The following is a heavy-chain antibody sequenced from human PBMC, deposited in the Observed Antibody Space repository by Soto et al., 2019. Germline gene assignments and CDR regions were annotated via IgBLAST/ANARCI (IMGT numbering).Heavy chain of an antibody. CDR1: GGTFSSYA. D-gene: IGHD6-6*01. Sequence: ASVKVSCKASGGTFSSYAISWVRQAPGQGLEWMGGIIPIFGTANYAQKFQGRVTITADESTSTAYMELSSLRSEDTAVYYCASQYSSSSPFDYWGQGPLVTVSS. CDR2: IIPIFGTA. V-gene: IGHV1-69*13. J-gene: IGHJ4*02. CDR3: ASQYSSSSPFDY.